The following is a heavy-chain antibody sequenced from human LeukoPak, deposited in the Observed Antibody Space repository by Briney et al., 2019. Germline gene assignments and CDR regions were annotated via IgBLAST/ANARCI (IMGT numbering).Heavy chain of an antibody. CDR2: IYYSGST. J-gene: IGHJ4*02. CDR1: GGSISSSSYY. D-gene: IGHD3-9*01. Sequence: KPSETLSLTCTVSGGSISSSSYYWGWIRQPPGKGLEWIGSIYYSGSTYYNPSLKSRVTISIDTSKNQFSLKLSSVTAADTAVYYCARGQTTLPVLRYFDWLLRSDIYFDYWGQGTLVTVSS. CDR3: ARGQTTLPVLRYFDWLLRSDIYFDY. V-gene: IGHV4-39*01.